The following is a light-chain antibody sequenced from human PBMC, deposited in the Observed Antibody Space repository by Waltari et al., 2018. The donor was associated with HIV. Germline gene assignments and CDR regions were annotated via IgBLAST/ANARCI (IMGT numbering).Light chain of an antibody. Sequence: DIQMTQSPSSLSASVGDRVTITCRESQSISNYLNWYQQKPGKAPKLLIYAASSLQSGVPSRFSGSGSGTDFTLTISSLQPEDFATYYCQQSYSTREFTFGPGTKVDIK. J-gene: IGKJ3*01. V-gene: IGKV1-39*01. CDR1: QSISNY. CDR2: AAS. CDR3: QQSYSTREFT.